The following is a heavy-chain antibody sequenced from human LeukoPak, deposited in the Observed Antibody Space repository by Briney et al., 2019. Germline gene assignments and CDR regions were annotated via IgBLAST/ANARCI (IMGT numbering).Heavy chain of an antibody. Sequence: GGSLRLSCAASGFTFSSYGMHWVRQAPGKGLEWVAVIWYDGSNKYYADSAKGRFTISRDNSKNTLYLQMNSLRAEDTAVYYCAKFVARDAFDIWGQGTMVTVSS. CDR1: GFTFSSYG. CDR3: AKFVARDAFDI. J-gene: IGHJ3*02. V-gene: IGHV3-30*02. D-gene: IGHD2-21*01. CDR2: IWYDGSNK.